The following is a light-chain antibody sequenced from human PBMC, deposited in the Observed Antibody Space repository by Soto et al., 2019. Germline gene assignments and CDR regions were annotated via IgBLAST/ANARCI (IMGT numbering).Light chain of an antibody. CDR1: QSVSSS. CDR2: DAS. Sequence: EIVLRQPPATLSVSPGEKATLPCSPSQSVSSSYVAWYQQKPGQAPRLLIYDASNRATGIPARFSGSGSGTDFTLTISILQPDDFATYYCQHNNSYSSTFGQGTRLEVK. V-gene: IGKV3D-15*03. CDR3: QHNNSYSST. J-gene: IGKJ1*01.